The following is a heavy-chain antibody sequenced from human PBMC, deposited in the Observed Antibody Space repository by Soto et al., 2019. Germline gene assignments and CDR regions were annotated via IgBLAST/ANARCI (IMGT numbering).Heavy chain of an antibody. CDR2: IYYSGST. CDR3: ARVKRWLSYYYYGMDV. D-gene: IGHD3-22*01. V-gene: IGHV4-61*01. CDR1: GGSVSSGSYY. J-gene: IGHJ6*02. Sequence: SETLSLTCTVSGGSVSSGSYYWSWIRQPPGKGLEWIGYIYYSGSTNYNPSLKSRVTISVDTSKNQFSLKLSSVTAADTAVYYCARVKRWLSYYYYGMDVWGQGTTVTVSS.